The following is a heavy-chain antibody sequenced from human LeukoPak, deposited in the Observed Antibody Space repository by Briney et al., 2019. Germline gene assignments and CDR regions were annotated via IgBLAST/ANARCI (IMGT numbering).Heavy chain of an antibody. V-gene: IGHV3-48*04. D-gene: IGHD4-17*01. CDR1: GFTFSNYG. Sequence: GGSLRLSCAASGFTFSNYGMSWVRQAPGKGLEWVSYISSSGSSIYYADSVKGRFTISRDNAKNSLYLQMNSLRAEDTAVYYCARNDYGDYVDYYYYMDVWGKGTTVTVSS. J-gene: IGHJ6*03. CDR3: ARNDYGDYVDYYYYMDV. CDR2: ISSSGSSI.